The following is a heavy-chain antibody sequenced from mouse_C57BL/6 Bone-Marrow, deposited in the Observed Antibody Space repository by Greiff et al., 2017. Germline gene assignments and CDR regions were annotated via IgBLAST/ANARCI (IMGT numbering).Heavy chain of an antibody. Sequence: QVQLQQPGAELVKPGASVKLSCKASGYTFTSYWMHWVKQRPGQGLEWIGMIHPYSGSTNYNEKFKSKATLTVDKSSSTAYMQLSSLTSEDSAVYCCARWLLRRDYFDDWGKGTTLTVSS. CDR3: ARWLLRRDYFDD. D-gene: IGHD2-3*01. CDR2: IHPYSGST. J-gene: IGHJ2*01. CDR1: GYTFTSYW. V-gene: IGHV1-64*01.